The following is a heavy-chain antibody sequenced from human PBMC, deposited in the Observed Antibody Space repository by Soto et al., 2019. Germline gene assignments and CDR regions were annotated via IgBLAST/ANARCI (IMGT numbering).Heavy chain of an antibody. Sequence: GASVKVSCKASGYTFTSYDINWVRQATGQGLEWMGWMNPNSGNTGYAQRFQGRVTMTRNTSISTAYMELSSLRSEDTAVYYCARWTYYDILTGYYRFDYWGQGTLVTVSS. J-gene: IGHJ4*02. CDR3: ARWTYYDILTGYYRFDY. D-gene: IGHD3-9*01. V-gene: IGHV1-8*01. CDR1: GYTFTSYD. CDR2: MNPNSGNT.